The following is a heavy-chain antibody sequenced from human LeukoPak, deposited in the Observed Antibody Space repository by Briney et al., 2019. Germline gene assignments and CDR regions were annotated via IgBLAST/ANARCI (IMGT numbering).Heavy chain of an antibody. J-gene: IGHJ4*02. V-gene: IGHV5-51*01. CDR3: ARQHGYSSGWYGLIDY. Sequence: GESLKISCKGSGYSFTSYWIGWVRQMPGKGLEWMGIIYPGDSDTRYSPSFQGQVTISADKSISTAYLQWSSLKASGTAMYYCARQHGYSSGWYGLIDYWGQGTLVTVSS. D-gene: IGHD6-19*01. CDR2: IYPGDSDT. CDR1: GYSFTSYW.